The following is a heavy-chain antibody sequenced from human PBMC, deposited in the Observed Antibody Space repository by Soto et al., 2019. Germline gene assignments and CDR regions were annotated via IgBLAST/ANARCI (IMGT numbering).Heavy chain of an antibody. Sequence: GGSLRLSCAASGFTFSSHTMHWVRQTPGKGLEWLSLMSHDGKIKFYADSVKGRFTISRDNYKNTLYLQMNNLRPDDTALYYCASTQVLLIVARGNYWGQGTLVTVSS. D-gene: IGHD2-8*01. CDR2: MSHDGKIK. CDR1: GFTFSSHT. V-gene: IGHV3-30*04. J-gene: IGHJ4*02. CDR3: ASTQVLLIVARGNY.